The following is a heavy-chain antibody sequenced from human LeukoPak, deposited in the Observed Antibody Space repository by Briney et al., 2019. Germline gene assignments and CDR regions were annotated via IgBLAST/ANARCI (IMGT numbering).Heavy chain of an antibody. J-gene: IGHJ4*02. V-gene: IGHV3-23*01. CDR3: AKGSPTSSGYSRVEY. D-gene: IGHD3-22*01. Sequence: PGGSLRLSCAASGLSFSSYAMSWVRQAPGKGLEWVSAISHSGVSTYYADSVQGRLTISRDNSKNTLYLQMNSLRDEDTAVYYCAKGSPTSSGYSRVEYWGQGTLVTVSS. CDR2: ISHSGVST. CDR1: GLSFSSYA.